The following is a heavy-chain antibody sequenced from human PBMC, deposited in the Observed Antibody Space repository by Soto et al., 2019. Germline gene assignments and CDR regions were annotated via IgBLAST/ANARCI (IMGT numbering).Heavy chain of an antibody. J-gene: IGHJ4*02. Sequence: PLETLSVTWTVSGGSISSRGYYWSCIRQHPGKGLEWIGYIYYSGSTYYNPSLKSRVTISVDTSKNQFSLKLSSVTAADTAVYYCARFAVPTGYSQGVDYWGQGTLVTVSS. D-gene: IGHD3-9*01. CDR3: ARFAVPTGYSQGVDY. CDR2: IYYSGST. CDR1: GGSISSRGYY. V-gene: IGHV4-31*02.